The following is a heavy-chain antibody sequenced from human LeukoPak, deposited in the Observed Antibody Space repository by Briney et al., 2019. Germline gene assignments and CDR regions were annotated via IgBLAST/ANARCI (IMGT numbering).Heavy chain of an antibody. CDR3: ARAKTVVVVAATRSPLDY. J-gene: IGHJ4*02. Sequence: GRSLRLSCAASGFTFSSYAMHWVRQAPGKGLEWVAVISYDGSNKYYADSVKGRFTISRDNSKNTLYLQMNSLSAEDTAVYYCARAKTVVVVAATRSPLDYWGQGTLVTVSS. CDR2: ISYDGSNK. V-gene: IGHV3-30-3*01. CDR1: GFTFSSYA. D-gene: IGHD2-15*01.